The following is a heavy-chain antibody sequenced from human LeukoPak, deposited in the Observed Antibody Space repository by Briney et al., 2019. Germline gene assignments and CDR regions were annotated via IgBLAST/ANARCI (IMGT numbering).Heavy chain of an antibody. CDR3: AREDYYDSSGYYYPFDY. CDR1: GYTFTGYC. D-gene: IGHD3-22*01. Sequence: ASVKVSCKASGYTFTGYCMHWVRQAPGQGLEWMGWISAYNGNTNYAQKLQGRVTMTTDTSTSTAYMELRSLRSDDTAVYYCAREDYYDSSGYYYPFDYWGQGTLVTVSS. J-gene: IGHJ4*02. CDR2: ISAYNGNT. V-gene: IGHV1-18*04.